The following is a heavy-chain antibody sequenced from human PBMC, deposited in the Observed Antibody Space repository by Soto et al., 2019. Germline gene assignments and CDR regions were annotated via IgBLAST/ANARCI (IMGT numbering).Heavy chain of an antibody. CDR3: ARPSGDYADYVLSLAY. V-gene: IGHV1-18*01. D-gene: IGHD4-17*01. CDR1: GYVFTGYG. CDR2: ISAYNGNT. J-gene: IGHJ4*02. Sequence: QVQLVQSGAEVKKPGASVKVSCKASGYVFTGYGISWVRQAPGQGLEWMAWISAYNGNTKYAQKFQGRVTMTKDASTSTAYLELRSLRSDDTAVYYCARPSGDYADYVLSLAYWGQGTLVTVSS.